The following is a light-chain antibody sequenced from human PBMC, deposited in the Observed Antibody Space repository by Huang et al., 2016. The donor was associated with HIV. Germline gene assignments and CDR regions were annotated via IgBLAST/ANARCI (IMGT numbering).Light chain of an antibody. CDR1: QSIGTS. V-gene: IGKV1-39*01. CDR3: QQSYSAPRT. J-gene: IGKJ1*01. Sequence: DIQMTQSPSSLSASVGDRVTITCRASQSIGTSLNWYQQRPGKAPKLLIYTVSTLHNGVPSTFSGSGSGTNFSLTIRSLQPEDFASYYCQQSYSAPRTFGQGTKVEVK. CDR2: TVS.